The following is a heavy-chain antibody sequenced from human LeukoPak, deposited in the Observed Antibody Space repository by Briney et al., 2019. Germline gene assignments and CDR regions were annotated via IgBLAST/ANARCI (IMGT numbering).Heavy chain of an antibody. J-gene: IGHJ6*02. CDR1: VGSINSGNW. V-gene: IGHV4-4*02. D-gene: IGHD2-2*02. Sequence: SETLSLTCAVSVGSINSGNWWSWVRQSPGKGLEWIGEIYHNGTPNYNPSLRSRVTISADTFKNHFSLKMTSVTAADTAVYYCATAPILRGEGGEHYKYGMDVWGQGTTVIVSS. CDR3: ATAPILRGEGGEHYKYGMDV. CDR2: IYHNGTP.